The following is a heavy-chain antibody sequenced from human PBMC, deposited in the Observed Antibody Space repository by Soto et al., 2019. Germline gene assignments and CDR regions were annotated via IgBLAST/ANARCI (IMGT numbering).Heavy chain of an antibody. V-gene: IGHV4-31*03. CDR1: GGSGSGGRHY. J-gene: IGHJ6*02. D-gene: IGHD3-16*01. CDR3: ARGAITNLYYYYYGMDV. CDR2: FDNSGSV. Sequence: PSETLSLTCSVGGGSGSGGRHYWSWIRHHPGEGLERVGYFDNSGSVFSNPSLKGRGTISVDTSKNQFSLKLISVSSTETAVYYCARGAITNLYYYYYGMDVWGQGTTVTVSS.